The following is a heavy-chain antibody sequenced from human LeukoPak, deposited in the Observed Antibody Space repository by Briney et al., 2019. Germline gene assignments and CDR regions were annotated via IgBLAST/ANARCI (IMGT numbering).Heavy chain of an antibody. CDR1: GFTFSSYA. CDR2: ISGSGGST. CDR3: AKDGVYDFWSGYYSSDNWFDP. Sequence: GGSLRLSCAASGFTFSSYAMSWVRQAPGKGLKWVSTISGSGGSTYYADSVKGRFTISRDNSKNTLYLQMNSLRAEDTAVYYCAKDGVYDFWSGYYSSDNWFDPWGQGTLVTVSS. J-gene: IGHJ5*02. D-gene: IGHD3-3*01. V-gene: IGHV3-23*01.